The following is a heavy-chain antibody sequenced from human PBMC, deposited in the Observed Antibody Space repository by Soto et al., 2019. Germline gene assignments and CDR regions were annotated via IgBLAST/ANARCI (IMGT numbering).Heavy chain of an antibody. Sequence: QVQLQQWGAGLLKPSETLSLTCAVYGGSFSGYYWSWIRQPQGRGLEWIGKIHDSGSSNYNPSLKSRVTISVDTPTNQFSLKLSPVTAADTAVYYCARCLLLSFGELSRRGGYYYYMDVWGQGTMVTVSS. CDR1: GGSFSGYY. V-gene: IGHV4-34*01. J-gene: IGHJ6*03. CDR3: ARCLLLSFGELSRRGGYYYYMDV. D-gene: IGHD3-10*01. CDR2: IHDSGSS.